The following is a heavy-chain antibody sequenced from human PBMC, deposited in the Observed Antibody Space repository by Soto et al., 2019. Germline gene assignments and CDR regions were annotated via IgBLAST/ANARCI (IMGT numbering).Heavy chain of an antibody. J-gene: IGHJ5*02. V-gene: IGHV4-4*02. D-gene: IGHD6-13*01. CDR3: ARDRGIAAAGS. CDR2: IYHGGTT. Sequence: SETQSLTCAVSGGSITSSNWWSWVRQPPGKGLEWIGEIYHGGTTNYNPSLKSRVTISVDKSKNQFSLKLTSVTAADTAVYYCARDRGIAAAGSWGQGILVTVSS. CDR1: GGSITSSNW.